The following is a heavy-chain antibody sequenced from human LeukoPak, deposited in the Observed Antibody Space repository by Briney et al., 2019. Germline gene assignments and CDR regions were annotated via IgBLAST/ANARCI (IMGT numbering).Heavy chain of an antibody. CDR3: ARDFGGIAAAGTYDY. V-gene: IGHV4-59*12. CDR2: IYYSGST. J-gene: IGHJ4*02. D-gene: IGHD6-13*01. Sequence: SETLSLTCTVSGGSISSYYWSWIRQPPGKGLEWIGYIYYSGSTNYNPSLKSRVTISVDTSKNQFSLKLSSVTAADTAVYYCARDFGGIAAAGTYDYWGQGTLVTVSS. CDR1: GGSISSYY.